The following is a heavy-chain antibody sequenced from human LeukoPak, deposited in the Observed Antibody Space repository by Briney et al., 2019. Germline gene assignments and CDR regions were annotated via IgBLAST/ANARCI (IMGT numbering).Heavy chain of an antibody. V-gene: IGHV4-30-2*01. CDR3: ARVKNDYGGNLIDY. Sequence: PSETLSLTCAVSGGSISSGGYSWSWIRQPPGKGLEWIRYIYHSGSTYYNPSLKSRVTILVDRSKNQFSLKLSSVTAADTAVYYRARVKNDYGGNLIDYWGQGTLVTVSS. CDR1: GGSISSGGYS. D-gene: IGHD4-23*01. J-gene: IGHJ4*02. CDR2: IYHSGST.